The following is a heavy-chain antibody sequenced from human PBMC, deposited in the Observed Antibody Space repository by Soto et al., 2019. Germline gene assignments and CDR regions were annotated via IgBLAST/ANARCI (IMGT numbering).Heavy chain of an antibody. J-gene: IGHJ3*02. D-gene: IGHD3-22*01. V-gene: IGHV5-51*01. CDR1: GYSFTSYW. CDR3: ARPSYYYDSSGYYPDAFDI. Sequence: GESLKISCKGSGYSFTSYWIGWVRQMPGKGLEWMGIIYPGDSDTRYSPSFQGQVTISADKSISTAYLQWSSLKASDTAMYYCARPSYYYDSSGYYPDAFDIWGQGTRVTVSS. CDR2: IYPGDSDT.